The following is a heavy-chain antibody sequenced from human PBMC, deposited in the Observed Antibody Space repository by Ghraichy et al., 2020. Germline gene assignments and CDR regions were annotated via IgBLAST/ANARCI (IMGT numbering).Heavy chain of an antibody. CDR2: VARGGTT. J-gene: IGHJ6*02. V-gene: IGHV3-53*01. D-gene: IGHD6-19*01. CDR1: GFTVSSTY. Sequence: ETLSLTCAASGFTVSSTYMTWVRQAPGKGLVWVSLVARGGTTFYADSVKGRFTISSDNSRNTLYLQMNSLSAEDTPVYYCARGIRRAVAGSTYSSGLDVWGQGTTVTVSS. CDR3: ARGIRRAVAGSTYSSGLDV.